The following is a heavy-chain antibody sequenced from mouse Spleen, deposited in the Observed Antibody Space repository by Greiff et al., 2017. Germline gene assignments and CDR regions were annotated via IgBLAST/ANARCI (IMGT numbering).Heavy chain of an antibody. J-gene: IGHJ3*01. D-gene: IGHD1-1*01. CDR2: IDPENGDT. Sequence: EVKLVESGAELVRPGASVKLSCTASGFNIKDDYMHWVKQRPEQGLEWIGWIDPENGDTEYASKFQGKATITADTSSNTAYLQLSSLTSEDTAVYYCTTSYGPLFAYWGQGTLVTVSA. V-gene: IGHV14-4*01. CDR3: TTSYGPLFAY. CDR1: GFNIKDDY.